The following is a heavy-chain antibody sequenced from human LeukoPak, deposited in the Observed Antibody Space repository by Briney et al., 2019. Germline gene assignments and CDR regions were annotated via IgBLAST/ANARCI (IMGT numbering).Heavy chain of an antibody. V-gene: IGHV1-18*01. J-gene: IGHJ5*02. D-gene: IGHD6-6*01. CDR3: ARDTIGGRPGWFDL. Sequence: ASVKVSCSASGYTFTTYGLNWVGQAPGLGLEWMGWISAYNGNTKDAEKFQDRVTMTTDTSTSTAYMELRNLRSDDTAVYYCARDTIGGRPGWFDLWGQGTLVTVSS. CDR1: GYTFTTYG. CDR2: ISAYNGNT.